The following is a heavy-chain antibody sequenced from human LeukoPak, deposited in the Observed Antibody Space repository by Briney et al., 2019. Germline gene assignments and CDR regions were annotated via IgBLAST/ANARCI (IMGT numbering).Heavy chain of an antibody. CDR3: ARDLAVRGVIIDYYYYMDV. Sequence: ASVKVSCKASGYTFTSYGISWVRQAPGQGLEWMGWISAYNGNTNYAQKPQGRVTMTTDTSTSTAYMELRSLRSDDTAVYYCARDLAVRGVIIDYYYYMDVWGKGTTVTVSS. CDR1: GYTFTSYG. D-gene: IGHD3-10*01. J-gene: IGHJ6*03. CDR2: ISAYNGNT. V-gene: IGHV1-18*01.